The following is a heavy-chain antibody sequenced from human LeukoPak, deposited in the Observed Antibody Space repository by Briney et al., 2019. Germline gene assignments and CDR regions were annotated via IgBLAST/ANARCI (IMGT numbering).Heavy chain of an antibody. CDR1: GYSISSGYY. D-gene: IGHD2-15*01. CDR3: ARGGYCSGGSCRPFDY. CDR2: IYHSGST. V-gene: IGHV4-38-2*02. Sequence: SETLSLTCTVSGYSISSGYYWGWIRQPPGKGLEWIGSIYHSGSTYYNPSLKSRVTISVDTSKNQFSLKLSSVTAADTAVYYCARGGYCSGGSCRPFDYWGQGTLVTVSS. J-gene: IGHJ4*02.